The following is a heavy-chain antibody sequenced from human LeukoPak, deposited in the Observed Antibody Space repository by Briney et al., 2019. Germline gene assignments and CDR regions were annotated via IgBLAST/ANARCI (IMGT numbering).Heavy chain of an antibody. CDR2: INHSGST. CDR3: AREDSSSWYSDY. V-gene: IGHV4-34*01. CDR1: GGSFSGYY. D-gene: IGHD6-13*01. Sequence: SETLSLTCAVYGGSFSGYYWSWIRQPPGKGLEWIGEINHSGSTNYNPSLKSRVTISVDKSKNQFSLKLSSVTAADTAVYYCAREDSSSWYSDYWGQGTLVTVSS. J-gene: IGHJ4*02.